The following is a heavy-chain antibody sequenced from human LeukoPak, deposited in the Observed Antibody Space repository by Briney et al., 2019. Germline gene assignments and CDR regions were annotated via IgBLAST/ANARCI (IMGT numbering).Heavy chain of an antibody. CDR3: ARESGGLFDP. D-gene: IGHD1-26*01. V-gene: IGHV1-69*05. CDR2: IIPIFGTA. J-gene: IGHJ5*02. Sequence: VASVKVSCKASGGTFSSYAISWVRQAPGQGLEWMGRIIPIFGTANYAQKFQGRVTITTDESTSTAYMELSSLRSEDTAVYYYARESGGLFDPWGQGTLVTVSS. CDR1: GGTFSSYA.